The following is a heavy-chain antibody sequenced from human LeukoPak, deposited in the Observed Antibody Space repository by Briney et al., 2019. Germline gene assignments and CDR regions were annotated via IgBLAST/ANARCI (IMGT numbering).Heavy chain of an antibody. CDR3: ARATGHDSSGYTNDY. CDR1: GFTLNNYW. D-gene: IGHD3-22*01. Sequence: SGGSLGLSCAASGFTLNNYWMSWVRQAPGKGLEWVSGISGNGAGTYYGDSVKGRFTISRDNSKNTLYLQMNSLRAEDTAVYYCARATGHDSSGYTNDYWGQGTLVTVSS. J-gene: IGHJ4*02. CDR2: ISGNGAGT. V-gene: IGHV3-23*02.